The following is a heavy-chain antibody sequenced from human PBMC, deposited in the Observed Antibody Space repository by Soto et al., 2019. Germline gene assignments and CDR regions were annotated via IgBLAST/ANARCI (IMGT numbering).Heavy chain of an antibody. V-gene: IGHV4-39*01. CDR2: IYYSGST. Sequence: QLQLQESGPGLVKPSETLSLTCTVSGGSISSSSYYWGWIRQPPGKGLEWIGSIYYSGSTYYNPSLKSRVTNTVDTSKKQFSLKLSSVTAADTAVYYCARQGCSGGSCYLVYYYYYYMDVWGKGTTVTVSS. D-gene: IGHD2-15*01. CDR1: GGSISSSSYY. CDR3: ARQGCSGGSCYLVYYYYYYMDV. J-gene: IGHJ6*03.